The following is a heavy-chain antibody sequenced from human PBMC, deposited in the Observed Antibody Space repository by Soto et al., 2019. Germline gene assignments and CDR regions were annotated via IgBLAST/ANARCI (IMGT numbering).Heavy chain of an antibody. CDR1: GFTFSDHY. Sequence: EVQLVESGGGLVQPGGSLRLSCAASGFTFSDHYMDWIRQAPGKGLEWVGRIRNKAYSYTTDYAASVRGRFTSSRDDSKSSLCLQMNSLRSDDTAVYHCVRVRLGAPTRYLDYWCQGTLVTVSS. CDR2: IRNKAYSYTT. V-gene: IGHV3-72*01. CDR3: VRVRLGAPTRYLDY. J-gene: IGHJ4*02.